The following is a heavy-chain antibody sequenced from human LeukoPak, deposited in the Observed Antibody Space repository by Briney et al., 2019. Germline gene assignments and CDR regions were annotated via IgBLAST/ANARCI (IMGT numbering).Heavy chain of an antibody. V-gene: IGHV3-23*01. Sequence: GGCLRLSCAASGFTFSSYAMSWVPPAPGKGLERVSVISGSGDRAYYADSVEGRFTLSRDNSRNTMYLQMNSLRADDTAVYYCAKDHIGTLSYDILSAFASWGQGTLVTVSS. D-gene: IGHD3-9*01. CDR1: GFTFSSYA. J-gene: IGHJ4*02. CDR2: ISGSGDRA. CDR3: AKDHIGTLSYDILSAFAS.